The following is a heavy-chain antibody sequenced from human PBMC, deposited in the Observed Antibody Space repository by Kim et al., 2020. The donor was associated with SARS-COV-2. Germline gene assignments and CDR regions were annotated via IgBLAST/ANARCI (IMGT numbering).Heavy chain of an antibody. Sequence: GGSLRLSCAASGFTFSHDWMTWVRQAPGKGLEWVANINQDGSESYYVDSVKGRFTISRDNAKNSLYLQMNSLRVEDTAVYYCARSVVGDNYWGQGTLGSV. V-gene: IGHV3-7*01. D-gene: IGHD3-10*01. J-gene: IGHJ4*02. CDR3: ARSVVGDNY. CDR2: INQDGSES. CDR1: GFTFSHDW.